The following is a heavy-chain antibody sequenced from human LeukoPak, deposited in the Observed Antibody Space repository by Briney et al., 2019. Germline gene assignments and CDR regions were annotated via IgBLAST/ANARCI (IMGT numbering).Heavy chain of an antibody. J-gene: IGHJ4*02. CDR3: ARGNWNERGFDY. CDR1: GFTFSSYA. D-gene: IGHD1-1*01. CDR2: ISSNGGST. Sequence: GGSLRLSCAASGFTFSSYAMHWVRQAPGKGLEYVSAISSNGGSTYYANSVKGRFTISRDNSKNTLYLQMGSLRAEDMAVYYCARGNWNERGFDYWGQETLVTVSS. V-gene: IGHV3-64*01.